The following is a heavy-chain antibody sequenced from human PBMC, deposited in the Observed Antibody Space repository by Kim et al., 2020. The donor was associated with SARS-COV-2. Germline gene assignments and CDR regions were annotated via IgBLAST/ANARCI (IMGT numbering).Heavy chain of an antibody. CDR1: GGSISSSNW. CDR2: IYHSGST. D-gene: IGHD2-2*01. J-gene: IGHJ6*02. Sequence: SETLSLTCAVSGGSISSSNWWSWVRQPPGKGLEWIGEIYHSGSTNYNPSLKSRVTISVDKSKNQFSLKLSSVTAADTAVYYCARRPVVVPAAMLHYYYYGMDVWGQGTTVTVSS. V-gene: IGHV4-4*02. CDR3: ARRPVVVPAAMLHYYYYGMDV.